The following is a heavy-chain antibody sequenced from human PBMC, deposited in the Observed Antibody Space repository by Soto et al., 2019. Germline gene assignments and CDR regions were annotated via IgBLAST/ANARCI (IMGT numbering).Heavy chain of an antibody. D-gene: IGHD6-13*01. Sequence: GGSLRLSCAASGFTFSSYDMSWVRQAPVKGLEWVAAISGGGSTYYADSVKGRFTISRDNSKNTVYLQMNNLRTEDTAVYYCAKDHSSSWNFFDYWGQGALVTVSS. J-gene: IGHJ4*02. V-gene: IGHV3-23*01. CDR1: GFTFSSYD. CDR3: AKDHSSSWNFFDY. CDR2: ISGGGST.